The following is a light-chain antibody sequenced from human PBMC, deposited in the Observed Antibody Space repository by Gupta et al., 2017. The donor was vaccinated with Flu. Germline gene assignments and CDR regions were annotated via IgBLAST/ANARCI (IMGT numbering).Light chain of an antibody. CDR3: CSYAGTFTFV. V-gene: IGLV2-11*02. CDR2: GVT. CDR1: SGIGKYDY. J-gene: IGLJ2*01. Sequence: SGIGKYDYVSWYQQHPGKAPKLVIYGVTERPSGVPERFSGSKSGETASLTISGLQAEDEASYYCCSYAGTFTFVFGGGTKLTVL.